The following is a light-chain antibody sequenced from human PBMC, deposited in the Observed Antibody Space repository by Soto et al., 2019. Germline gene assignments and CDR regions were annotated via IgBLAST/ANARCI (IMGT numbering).Light chain of an antibody. V-gene: IGLV2-8*01. Sequence: QSALTQPPSASGSLGQSVAISCTGTSSDVGATDDVSWYQHHSGKAPKLLLYEVNKRPSGVPDRFSGSKSGNTASLTVSVLQADDEADYYCISHAGTSNVLGTGTKVTVL. CDR3: ISHAGTSNV. CDR1: SSDVGATDD. CDR2: EVN. J-gene: IGLJ1*01.